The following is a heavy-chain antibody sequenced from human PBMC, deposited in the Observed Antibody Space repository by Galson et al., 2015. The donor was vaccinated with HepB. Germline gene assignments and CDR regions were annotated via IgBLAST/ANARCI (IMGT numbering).Heavy chain of an antibody. CDR2: INPNSGGT. V-gene: IGHV1-2*06. CDR1: GYTFTGYY. CDR3: ALTVTTWKTWFDP. Sequence: SCKASGYTFTGYYMHWVRQAPGQGLEWMGRINPNSGGTNYAQKFQGRVTMTRDTSISTAYMELSRLRSDDTAVYYCALTVTTWKTWFDPWGQGTLVTVSS. J-gene: IGHJ5*02. D-gene: IGHD4-17*01.